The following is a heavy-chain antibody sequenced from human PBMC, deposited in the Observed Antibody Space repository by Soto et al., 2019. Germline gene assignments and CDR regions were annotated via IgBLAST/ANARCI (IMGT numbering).Heavy chain of an antibody. CDR3: ARDYTVRGSDSNWFHP. CDR2: IKSDGSSA. V-gene: IGHV3-74*01. Sequence: GGSLGLSGAASGVTFSSYWRRWFRQAPRRGLVCVSRIKSDGSSATCADSGKGRFTIARDNAENTLYRQVNSLRPEHSAVDYGARDYTVRGSDSNWFHPWGKGTLVT. CDR1: GVTFSSYW. D-gene: IGHD3-10*01. J-gene: IGHJ5*02.